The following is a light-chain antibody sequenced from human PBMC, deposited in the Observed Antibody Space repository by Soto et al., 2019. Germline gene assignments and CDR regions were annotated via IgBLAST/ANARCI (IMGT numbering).Light chain of an antibody. J-gene: IGKJ2*01. V-gene: IGKV1-5*01. CDR1: QSISSW. CDR3: QQYNTFSYT. CDR2: DAS. Sequence: DIQMTQSPSTLSAPVGDRVTITCRASQSISSWLAWYQQKPGKAPKLLIYDASSLESGVPSRFSGSGSGTEFTLTISSLQPDDFATYYCQQYNTFSYTFGRGTKLEIK.